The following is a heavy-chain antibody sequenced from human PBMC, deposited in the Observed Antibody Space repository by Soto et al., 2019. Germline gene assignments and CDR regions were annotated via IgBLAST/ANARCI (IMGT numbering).Heavy chain of an antibody. J-gene: IGHJ4*02. CDR2: ISYDGSNK. CDR1: GFTFSSYG. V-gene: IGHV3-30*18. CDR3: AKGPAYYDSSGYYYEAHCDY. D-gene: IGHD3-22*01. Sequence: GGSLRLSCAASGFTFSSYGMHWVRQAPGKGLEWVAVISYDGSNKYYADSVKGRFTISRDNSKNTLYLQMNSLRAEDTAVYYCAKGPAYYDSSGYYYEAHCDYWGQGTLVTVSS.